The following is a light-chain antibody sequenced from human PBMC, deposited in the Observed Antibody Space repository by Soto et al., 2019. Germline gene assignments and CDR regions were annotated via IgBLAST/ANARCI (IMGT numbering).Light chain of an antibody. Sequence: DVQMADSPSSLSASGGDRVTITCRASQRITNYLNWYQQKPGKAPKLLIYAASSLQSGVPSRFSGSGSGTDFTLTISSLQPEDFATYYCQQSYSTLTFGGGTKVDI. J-gene: IGKJ4*01. CDR3: QQSYSTLT. V-gene: IGKV1-39*01. CDR1: QRITNY. CDR2: AAS.